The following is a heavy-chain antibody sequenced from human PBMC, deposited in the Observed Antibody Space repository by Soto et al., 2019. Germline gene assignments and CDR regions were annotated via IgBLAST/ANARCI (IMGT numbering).Heavy chain of an antibody. Sequence: SQTLSLTCAISGDSVSSNSAAWNWIRQSPSRGLEWLGRTYYRYKWYNDYAVSVKSRITINPDTSKNHFSLQLNSVTPDDTAVYYCARGAGPGSYRPHTFDYWGQGALVTVYS. CDR2: TYYRYKWYN. D-gene: IGHD3-10*01. CDR3: ARGAGPGSYRPHTFDY. CDR1: GDSVSSNSAA. V-gene: IGHV6-1*01. J-gene: IGHJ4*02.